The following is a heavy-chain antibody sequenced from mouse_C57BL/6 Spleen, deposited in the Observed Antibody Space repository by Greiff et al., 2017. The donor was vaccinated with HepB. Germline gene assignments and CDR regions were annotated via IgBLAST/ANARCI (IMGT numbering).Heavy chain of an antibody. J-gene: IGHJ2*01. CDR2: IYPGDGDT. CDR1: GYAFSSSW. CDR3: ARGTTVVYDY. D-gene: IGHD1-1*01. V-gene: IGHV1-82*01. Sequence: VQLQESGPELVKPGASVKISCKASGYAFSSSWMNWVKQRPGKGLEWIGRIYPGDGDTNYNGKFKGKATLTADKSSSTAYMQLSILTSEDSAVYFCARGTTVVYDYWGQGTTLTVSS.